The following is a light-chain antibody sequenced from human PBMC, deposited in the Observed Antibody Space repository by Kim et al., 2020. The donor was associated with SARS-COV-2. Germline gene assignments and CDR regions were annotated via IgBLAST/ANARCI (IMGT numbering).Light chain of an antibody. CDR2: EHT. CDR1: SGSIASNY. J-gene: IGLJ2*01. V-gene: IGLV6-57*04. CDR3: QSYGDTVL. Sequence: NFMLTQPYSVSGSPGKTVTISCTRSSGSIASNYVQWYQQRPGSAPTTVIYEHTQRPSGVPDRFSGSIDRSSNSASLTISGLVTEDEADYYCQSYGDTVLFGGGTQLTVL.